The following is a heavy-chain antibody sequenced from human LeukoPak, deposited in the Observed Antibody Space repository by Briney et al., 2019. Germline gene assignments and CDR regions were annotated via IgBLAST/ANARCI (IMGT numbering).Heavy chain of an antibody. CDR1: GASFSGYY. Sequence: SETLSLTCAVYGASFSGYYWSWVRQPPGKGLEWIGEINHSGSTNYNPSLKSRVFISVDTSKSQFSLKLTSVTAADTAVYYCARKGQQNFDYWGQGTLVTVSS. J-gene: IGHJ4*02. CDR2: INHSGST. CDR3: ARKGQQNFDY. V-gene: IGHV4-34*01. D-gene: IGHD6-13*01.